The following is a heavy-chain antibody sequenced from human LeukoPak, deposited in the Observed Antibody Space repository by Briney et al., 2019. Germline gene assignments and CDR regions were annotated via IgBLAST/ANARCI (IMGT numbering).Heavy chain of an antibody. CDR3: ARAIWNVNGMDV. D-gene: IGHD1-1*01. CDR2: IYYSGST. J-gene: IGHJ6*02. CDR1: GGSVSSGSYY. V-gene: IGHV4-61*01. Sequence: SETLSLTCTVSGGSVSSGSYYWSWIRQPPGTGLEWIGYIYYSGSTNYNPSLKSRVTISVDTSKNQFSLKLSSVTAADTAVYYCARAIWNVNGMDVWGQGTTVTVSS.